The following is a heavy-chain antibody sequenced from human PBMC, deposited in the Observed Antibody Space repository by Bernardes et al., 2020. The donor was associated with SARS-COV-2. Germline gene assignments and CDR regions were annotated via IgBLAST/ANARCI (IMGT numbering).Heavy chain of an antibody. V-gene: IGHV4-30-2*01. Sequence: SETLSLTCAVSGGSISYGGYSWSWFRQPPGKGLEWIGYIYHSGTTYYNPSLKSRVTLSVDTSTNQFSLKLTSVTAADTAVYFCAREHPGFVDYWGQGTLVTVSS. CDR3: AREHPGFVDY. CDR2: IYHSGTT. J-gene: IGHJ4*02. CDR1: GGSISYGGYS. D-gene: IGHD6-6*01.